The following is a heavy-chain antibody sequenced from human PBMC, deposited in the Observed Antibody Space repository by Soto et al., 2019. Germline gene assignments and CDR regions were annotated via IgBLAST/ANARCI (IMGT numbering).Heavy chain of an antibody. J-gene: IGHJ5*02. Sequence: SETLSLTCTVSGDSISSGGYYWSWIRQHPGKGLEWIGSVYFRGSTHLNPSLKTRGTISVDTSKNQFSLKLSSATAADTAVYYCARRYSNYEVNLFVPWGQGSLVTVSS. V-gene: IGHV4-31*03. CDR2: VYFRGST. D-gene: IGHD4-4*01. CDR1: GDSISSGGYY. CDR3: ARRYSNYEVNLFVP.